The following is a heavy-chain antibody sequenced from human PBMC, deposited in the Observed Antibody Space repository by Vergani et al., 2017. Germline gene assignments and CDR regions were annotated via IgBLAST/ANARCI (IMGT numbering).Heavy chain of an antibody. D-gene: IGHD3-3*01. J-gene: IGHJ6*03. CDR2: IYTRGST. V-gene: IGHV4-4*07. CDR1: GGSISRDY. CDR3: ARVFHFFWSGCKRRYYYYMDV. Sequence: QVQLQESGPGLVKPSETSPLTCTVCGGSISRDYGSWIRQPAGKGREGSGRIYTRGSTNDNPSLKSRVTMSVDKSKNQFSLKLSSVTAADTAVYYCARVFHFFWSGCKRRYYYYMDVWGKGTTVTVSS.